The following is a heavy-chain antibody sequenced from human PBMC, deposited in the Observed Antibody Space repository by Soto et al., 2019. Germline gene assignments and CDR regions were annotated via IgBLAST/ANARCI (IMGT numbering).Heavy chain of an antibody. CDR3: ARLVATKRSHYGMDV. D-gene: IGHD5-12*01. CDR1: GYTFTSYG. V-gene: IGHV1-18*01. J-gene: IGHJ6*02. Sequence: QVQLVQSGAEVKKPVASVKVSCKASGYTFTSYGISWVRQAPGQGLEWMGWISAYNGNTNYAQKLQGRVTMTTNTSTSTAYMELRSLRSDDTAVYYCARLVATKRSHYGMDVWGQGTTVTVSS. CDR2: ISAYNGNT.